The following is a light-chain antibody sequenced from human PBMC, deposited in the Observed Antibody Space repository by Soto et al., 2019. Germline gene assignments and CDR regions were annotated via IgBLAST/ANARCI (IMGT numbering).Light chain of an antibody. V-gene: IGKV3-15*01. CDR3: QQDNIWLWT. CDR2: SAS. CDR1: QGFASD. Sequence: DILMTQSPASLSASVGDSASLTCRASQGFASDLAWYQQKPGKAPMVLIYSASTRTTGVPARFRGSGSGTEFTLTVRSRQPEDFAIFFCQQDNIWLWTFGQGTRVEVK. J-gene: IGKJ1*01.